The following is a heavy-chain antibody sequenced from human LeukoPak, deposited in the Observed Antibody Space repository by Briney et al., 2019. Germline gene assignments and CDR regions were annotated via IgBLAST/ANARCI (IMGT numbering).Heavy chain of an antibody. V-gene: IGHV3-49*03. Sequence: PGRSLRLSCTASGFTFGDYAMSWFRQAPGKGLEWVGFIRSKAYGGTTEYAASVKGRFTIPRDDSKSIAYLQMNSLKTEDTAVYYCTSVKYSYFWSGFYYWGQGTLVTVSS. CDR3: TSVKYSYFWSGFYY. J-gene: IGHJ4*02. CDR2: IRSKAYGGTT. D-gene: IGHD3-3*01. CDR1: GFTFGDYA.